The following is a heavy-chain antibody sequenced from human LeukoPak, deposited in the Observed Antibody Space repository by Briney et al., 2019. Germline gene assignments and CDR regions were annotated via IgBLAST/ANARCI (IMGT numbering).Heavy chain of an antibody. Sequence: GGSLRLSCAASGFTFSSYGMHWVRQAPGKGLEWVAVIWYDGSNKYYADSVKGRFTISRDNSKNTLYLQMNSLRAEDTAVYYCARDSFYGSGSYLPYYYGMDVWGQGTTVTASS. J-gene: IGHJ6*02. CDR3: ARDSFYGSGSYLPYYYGMDV. V-gene: IGHV3-33*01. D-gene: IGHD3-10*01. CDR2: IWYDGSNK. CDR1: GFTFSSYG.